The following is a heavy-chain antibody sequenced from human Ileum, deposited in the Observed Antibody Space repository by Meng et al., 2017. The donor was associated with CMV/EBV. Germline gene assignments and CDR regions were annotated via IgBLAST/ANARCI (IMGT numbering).Heavy chain of an antibody. CDR2: IYYSGST. D-gene: IGHD2-2*02. J-gene: IGHJ5*02. Sequence: ISSSSYYWGWIRQPPGKGLEWIGSIYYSGSTYYNPSLKSRVTISVDTSKNQFSLKLSSVTAADTAVYYCARMAIVVVPAAIIPVWFDPWGQGTLVTVSS. V-gene: IGHV4-39*07. CDR3: ARMAIVVVPAAIIPVWFDP. CDR1: ISSSSYY.